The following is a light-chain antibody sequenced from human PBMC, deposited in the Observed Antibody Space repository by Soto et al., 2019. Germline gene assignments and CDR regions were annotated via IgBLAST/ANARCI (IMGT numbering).Light chain of an antibody. CDR1: KNDSGVYDF. V-gene: IGLV2-8*01. CDR3: KSYAGSNTHV. J-gene: IGLJ1*01. CDR2: EVV. Sequence: QSVLTRPPSASGSPGRSVTSACTGTKNDSGVYDFVSWYQHHPGKAPRLIIYEVVQRPSGVPDRFSGSKSGNTASLTVSGLQAADEADYFCKSYAGSNTHVFGSGSNVT.